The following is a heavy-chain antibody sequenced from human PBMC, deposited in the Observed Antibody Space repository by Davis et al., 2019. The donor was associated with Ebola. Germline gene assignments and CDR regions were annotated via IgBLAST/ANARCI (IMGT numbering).Heavy chain of an antibody. CDR2: TYYRSKWYN. J-gene: IGHJ3*02. V-gene: IGHV6-1*01. CDR3: AREPYGSGKSDAFDI. CDR1: GDSVSGNSVA. Sequence: SQTLSLTCAISGDSVSGNSVAWNWIRQSPSRGLEWLGRTYYRSKWYNDYAVSVKSRIAITPDTSKNQFSLKLSSVTAADTAVYYCAREPYGSGKSDAFDIWGQGTMVTVSS. D-gene: IGHD3-10*01.